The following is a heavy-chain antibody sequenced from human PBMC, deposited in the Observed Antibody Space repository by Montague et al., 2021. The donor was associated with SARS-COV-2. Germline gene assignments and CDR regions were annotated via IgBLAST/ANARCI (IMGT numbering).Heavy chain of an antibody. Sequence: SDTVSLTCTVSGGSISNYYWSWIRQPAGRGLEWIGYIYYSGSTDXSPSLKSRVTISLDTSKNQFSLKVTSVTAADTAVYYCARGGGYYNYGLDVWGPGTTVTVSS. J-gene: IGHJ6*02. D-gene: IGHD3-22*01. CDR2: IYYSGST. CDR3: ARGGGYYNYGLDV. V-gene: IGHV4-59*07. CDR1: GGSISNYY.